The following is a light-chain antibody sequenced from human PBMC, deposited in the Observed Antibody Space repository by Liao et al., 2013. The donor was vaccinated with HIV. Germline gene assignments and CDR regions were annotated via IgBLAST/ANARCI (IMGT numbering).Light chain of an antibody. J-gene: IGLJ2*01. CDR3: QAWDSSTAV. V-gene: IGLV3-1*01. CDR2: QDN. Sequence: SYELTQPPSVSVSPGQTASITCSGDKLGDKYACWYQQKPGQSPVVVIYQDNKRPSGIPERFSGSNSGNTATLTIGGTQAMDEADYYCQAWDSSTAVFGGGTKLTVL. CDR1: KLGDKY.